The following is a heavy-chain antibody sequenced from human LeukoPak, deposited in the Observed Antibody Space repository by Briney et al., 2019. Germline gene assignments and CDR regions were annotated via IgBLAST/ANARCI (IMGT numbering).Heavy chain of an antibody. Sequence: GGSLRLSCAASGFTFSSYWMSWVRQAPGKGLEWVANIKQDGSEKQYVDSVKGRFAISRDNAENSLYLQMNSLKAEDTAVYYCGRFTRSGDSIYWGQGTLVTVSS. D-gene: IGHD7-27*01. J-gene: IGHJ4*02. CDR2: IKQDGSEK. CDR1: GFTFSSYW. CDR3: GRFTRSGDSIY. V-gene: IGHV3-7*04.